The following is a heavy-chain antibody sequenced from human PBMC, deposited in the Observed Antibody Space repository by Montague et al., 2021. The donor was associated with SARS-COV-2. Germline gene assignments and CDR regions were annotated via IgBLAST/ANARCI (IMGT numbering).Heavy chain of an antibody. V-gene: IGHV4-59*01. D-gene: IGHD6-6*01. CDR2: IYCSGST. CDR1: GGSISSYY. Sequence: SETLSLTCTVSGGSISSYYWSWIRQPPGKGLEWIGYIYCSGSTNXNPSLKSRVTISVDTSKNQFSLKLSSVTAADTAVYYCARGREYSSSAGFDYWGQGTLVTVSS. CDR3: ARGREYSSSAGFDY. J-gene: IGHJ4*02.